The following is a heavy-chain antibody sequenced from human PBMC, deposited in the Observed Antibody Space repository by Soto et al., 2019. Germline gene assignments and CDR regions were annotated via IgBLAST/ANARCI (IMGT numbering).Heavy chain of an antibody. J-gene: IGHJ4*02. CDR1: GFTFSSYA. CDR3: AKPPDSSGWYENFDY. V-gene: IGHV3-23*01. CDR2: MSGSGGST. D-gene: IGHD6-19*01. Sequence: EVQLLESGGGLVQPGGSLRLSCAASGFTFSSYAMSWVRQAPGKGLEWVSAMSGSGGSTYYADSVKGRFTISRDNSKNTLYLKMNRRRDEDTAVYYCAKPPDSSGWYENFDYWGQGTLVTVSS.